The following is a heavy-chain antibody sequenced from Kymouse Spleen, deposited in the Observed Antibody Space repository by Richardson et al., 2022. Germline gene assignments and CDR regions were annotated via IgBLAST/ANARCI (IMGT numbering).Heavy chain of an antibody. V-gene: IGHV3-33*01. D-gene: IGHD3-9*01. Sequence: QVQLVESGGGVVQPGRSLRLSCAASGFTFSSYGMHWVRQAPGKGLEWVAVIWYDGSNKYYADSVKGRFTISRDNSKNTLYLQMNSLRAEDTAVYYCARDRHDILTGYYYYGMDVWGQGTTVTVSS. CDR1: GFTFSSYG. J-gene: IGHJ6*02. CDR3: ARDRHDILTGYYYYGMDV. CDR2: IWYDGSNK.